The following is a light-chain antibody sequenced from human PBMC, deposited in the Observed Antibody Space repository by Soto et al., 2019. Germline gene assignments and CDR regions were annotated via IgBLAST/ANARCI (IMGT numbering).Light chain of an antibody. CDR3: ETWDFNTRV. Sequence: QPVLTQSSSASASLGSSVKLTCTLSSGRSSYIIAWHQQQPGKAPRYLMKLEGSGSYNKGSGVPDRFSGSSSGADRFLTISNLQFEDEADYYCETWDFNTRVFGGGTKVTVL. CDR2: LEGSGSY. J-gene: IGLJ3*02. V-gene: IGLV4-60*02. CDR1: SGRSSYI.